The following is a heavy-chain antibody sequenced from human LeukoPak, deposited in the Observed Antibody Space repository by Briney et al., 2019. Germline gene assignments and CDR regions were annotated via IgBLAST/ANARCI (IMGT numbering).Heavy chain of an antibody. D-gene: IGHD5-24*01. CDR3: ARERDGVRWLQLPQDY. V-gene: IGHV1-8*02. CDR2: MNPNSGNT. J-gene: IGHJ4*02. Sequence: ASVKVSCKASGYTFKNYDINWVRQATGQGLEWMGWMNPNSGNTGFAQKFQDRVSMTRDTSINTAYMELTSLRSGDTAVYYCARERDGVRWLQLPQDYWGQGTLVTVSS. CDR1: GYTFKNYD.